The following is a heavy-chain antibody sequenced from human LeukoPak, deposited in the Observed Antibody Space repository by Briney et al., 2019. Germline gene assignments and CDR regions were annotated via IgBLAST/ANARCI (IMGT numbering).Heavy chain of an antibody. Sequence: SETLSLTCTVSGGSIRGYYWSWVRQPPGKGLEWIAYIYYSGSTDYNPSLKSRVTISLDTSKNQFSLKLSSVTAADTAVYYCAVGATHYYMDVWGKGTTVTVSS. D-gene: IGHD3-16*01. CDR2: IYYSGST. CDR3: AVGATHYYMDV. V-gene: IGHV4-59*08. CDR1: GGSIRGYY. J-gene: IGHJ6*03.